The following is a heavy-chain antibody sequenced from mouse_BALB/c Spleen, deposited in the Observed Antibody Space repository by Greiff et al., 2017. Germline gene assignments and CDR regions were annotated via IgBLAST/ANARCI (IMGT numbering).Heavy chain of an antibody. J-gene: IGHJ2*01. CDR1: GYTFTDYE. Sequence: QVQLKESGAELVRPGASVTLSCKASGYTFTDYEMHWVKQTPVHGLEWIGAIDPETGGTAYNQKFKGKATLTADKSSSTAYMELRSLTSEDSAVYYCTREEARATGGYFDYWGQGTTLTVSS. CDR3: TREEARATGGYFDY. CDR2: IDPETGGT. V-gene: IGHV1-15*01. D-gene: IGHD3-1*01.